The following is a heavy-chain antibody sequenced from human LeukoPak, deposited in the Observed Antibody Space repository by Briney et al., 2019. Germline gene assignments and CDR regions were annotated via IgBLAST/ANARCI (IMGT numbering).Heavy chain of an antibody. CDR3: ARDAKIYASGRYFD. CDR1: GFTFSSYS. D-gene: IGHD3-10*01. Sequence: GGSLRLSCTASGFTFSSYSMNWVRQAPGKGLEWISYIRSSIVSIYYADSVKGRFTISRDNARNSVFLHMNSLRAEDTAVYYCARDAKIYASGRYFDWGQGTLVTVSS. J-gene: IGHJ4*02. V-gene: IGHV3-48*04. CDR2: IRSSIVSI.